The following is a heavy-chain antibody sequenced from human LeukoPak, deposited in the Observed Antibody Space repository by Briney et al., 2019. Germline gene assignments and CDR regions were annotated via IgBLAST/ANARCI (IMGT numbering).Heavy chain of an antibody. J-gene: IGHJ4*02. CDR1: GSTFSDYY. CDR3: ARDRDYSNAVFDY. Sequence: PGGSLRLSCAASGSTFSDYYMSWIRQAPGKGPEWVSYISSSGSTIYYADSVKGRFTISRDNAKNSLYLQMNSLRAEDTAVYYCARDRDYSNAVFDYWGQGTLVTVSS. CDR2: ISSSGSTI. V-gene: IGHV3-11*04. D-gene: IGHD2-15*01.